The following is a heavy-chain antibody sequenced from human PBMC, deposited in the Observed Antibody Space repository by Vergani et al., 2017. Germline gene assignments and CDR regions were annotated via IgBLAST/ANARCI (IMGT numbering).Heavy chain of an antibody. CDR3: AVWLDSSSWQYYYYYVMDV. Sequence: QVQLVQSGAEVKKPGASVKVSCKASGYTFTSYGISWVRQAPGQGLEWMGWISAYNGNTNYAQKLQGRVTMTTDTSTSTAYMELRSLRSDDTAVYYCAVWLDSSSWQYYYYYVMDVWGQGTTVTVSS. V-gene: IGHV1-18*01. J-gene: IGHJ6*02. CDR2: ISAYNGNT. D-gene: IGHD6-13*01. CDR1: GYTFTSYG.